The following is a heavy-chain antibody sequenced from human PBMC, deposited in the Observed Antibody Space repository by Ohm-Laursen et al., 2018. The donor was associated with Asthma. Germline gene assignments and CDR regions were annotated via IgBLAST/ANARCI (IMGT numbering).Heavy chain of an antibody. J-gene: IGHJ6*02. CDR2: IIPIFGTA. CDR3: ARDGKVSSSYVYYYCGMDV. V-gene: IGHV1-69*01. Sequence: SSVKVSCKASGGTFSSYAISWVRQAPGQGLEWMGGIIPIFGTANYAQKFQGRVTITADESTSTAYMELSSLRSEDTAVYYCARDGKVSSSYVYYYCGMDVWGQGTTVTVSS. CDR1: GGTFSSYA. D-gene: IGHD6-6*01.